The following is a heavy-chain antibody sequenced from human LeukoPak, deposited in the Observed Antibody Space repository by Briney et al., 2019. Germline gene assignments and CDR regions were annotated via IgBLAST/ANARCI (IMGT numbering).Heavy chain of an antibody. CDR2: INHSGST. CDR3: ARAPGIAVAGTLLDY. Sequence: TSETLSLTCAVYGGSFSGYYWSWIRQPPGKGLEWIGEINHSGSTNYNPSLKSRVTVSVDTSKNQFSLKLSSVTAADTAVYYCARAPGIAVAGTLLDYWGQGTLVTVSS. D-gene: IGHD6-19*01. CDR1: GGSFSGYY. V-gene: IGHV4-34*01. J-gene: IGHJ4*02.